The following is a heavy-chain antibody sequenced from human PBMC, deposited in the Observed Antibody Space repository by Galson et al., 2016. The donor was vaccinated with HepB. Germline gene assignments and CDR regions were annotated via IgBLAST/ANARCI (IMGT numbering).Heavy chain of an antibody. CDR2: IIPSYGSP. J-gene: IGHJ6*02. CDR3: ARDLWRAGTGRHFYYGMDV. V-gene: IGHV1-69*13. Sequence: SVKVSCKASGGTFSIFGINWVRQAPGQGPEWMGRIIPSYGSPNYAQKFQGRVTITADESTTTAYMELSSLRSEDTAVYYCARDLWRAGTGRHFYYGMDVWGQGTTVTVSS. CDR1: GGTFSIFG. D-gene: IGHD6-13*01.